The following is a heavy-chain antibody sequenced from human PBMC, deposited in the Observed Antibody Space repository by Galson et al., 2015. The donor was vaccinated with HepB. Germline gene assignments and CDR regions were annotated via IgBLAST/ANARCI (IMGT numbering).Heavy chain of an antibody. CDR1: GGSFSGYS. Sequence: SETLSLTCAVYGGSFSGYSWNWIRQSPGKGLEWIGEINHSGSTNYSPSLKSRVTMSVDTSKNQFSLKLTSVTAADTALYYCARGVDYRGSGNYSRRPRSYYYNMVVWGTGTTVTVSS. V-gene: IGHV4-34*01. CDR2: INHSGST. J-gene: IGHJ6*03. CDR3: ARGVDYRGSGNYSRRPRSYYYNMVV. D-gene: IGHD3-10*01.